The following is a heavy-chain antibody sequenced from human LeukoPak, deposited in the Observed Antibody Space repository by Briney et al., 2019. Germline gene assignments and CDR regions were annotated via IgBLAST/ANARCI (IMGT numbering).Heavy chain of an antibody. CDR1: GFTFSGYA. J-gene: IGHJ4*02. CDR3: AKGLYSGNWAGLFDY. Sequence: GGSLRLSCAASGFTFSGYAMNWVRQAPGKGLEWVSGITGSGDSTFYADSVKGRFTISRDNSKNTLYLQMNSLRAEDTAVYYCAKGLYSGNWAGLFDYWGQGTVVTVSS. CDR2: ITGSGDST. V-gene: IGHV3-23*01. D-gene: IGHD1-1*01.